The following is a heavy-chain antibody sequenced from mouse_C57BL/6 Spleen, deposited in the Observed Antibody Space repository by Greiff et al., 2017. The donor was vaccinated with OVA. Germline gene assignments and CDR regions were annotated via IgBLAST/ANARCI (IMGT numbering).Heavy chain of an antibody. Sequence: EVNVVESGGGLVKPGGSLKLSCAASGFTFSDYGMHWVRQAPEKGLEWVAYISSGSSTIYYADTVKGRFTISRDNAKNTLCLQMTSLRSEDTAMYYCARDYYGSSYEYFDYWGQGTTLTVSS. CDR3: ARDYYGSSYEYFDY. CDR2: ISSGSSTI. D-gene: IGHD1-1*01. CDR1: GFTFSDYG. V-gene: IGHV5-17*01. J-gene: IGHJ2*01.